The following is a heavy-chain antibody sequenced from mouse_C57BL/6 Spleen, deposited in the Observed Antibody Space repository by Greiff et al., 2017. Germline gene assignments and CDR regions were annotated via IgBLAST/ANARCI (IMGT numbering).Heavy chain of an antibody. CDR2: ISDGGSYT. J-gene: IGHJ2*01. CDR1: GFTFSSYA. Sequence: EVKLVESGGGLVKPGGSLKLSCAASGFTFSSYAMSWVRQTPEKRLEWVATISDGGSYTYYPDNVKGRFTISRDNAKNNLYLQMSHLKSEDTAMYYCARDGEGRSILNYWGQGTTLTVSS. V-gene: IGHV5-4*01. CDR3: ARDGEGRSILNY. D-gene: IGHD1-1*01.